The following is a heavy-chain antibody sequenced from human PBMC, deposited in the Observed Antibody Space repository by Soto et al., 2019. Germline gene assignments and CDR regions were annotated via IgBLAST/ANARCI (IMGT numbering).Heavy chain of an antibody. CDR3: ARDPVCSGGSCYDY. Sequence: PGGSLRLSCAASGFTFSRYWMTWVRQAPGKGLEWVANIKQDGSEIYYVDSVKGRFTISRDNAENPLYLQLNSLRAEDTAVYYCARDPVCSGGSCYDYWGQGTLVTVSS. D-gene: IGHD2-15*01. J-gene: IGHJ4*02. V-gene: IGHV3-7*01. CDR2: IKQDGSEI. CDR1: GFTFSRYW.